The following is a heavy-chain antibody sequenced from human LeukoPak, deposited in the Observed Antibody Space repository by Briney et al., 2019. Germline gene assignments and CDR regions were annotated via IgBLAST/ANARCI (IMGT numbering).Heavy chain of an antibody. CDR1: GFTFSSYA. Sequence: GGSLRLSCAASGFTFSSYAMNWVRQIPGKGLEWVSAISGSSNSTFYADSMKGRFTISRDNSKNTLYLQMNSLRAEDTAVYYCAKGIFWETYYDFWNGYYHANDYWGQGTLVTVSS. CDR3: AKGIFWETYYDFWNGYYHANDY. V-gene: IGHV3-23*01. J-gene: IGHJ4*02. D-gene: IGHD3-3*01. CDR2: ISGSSNST.